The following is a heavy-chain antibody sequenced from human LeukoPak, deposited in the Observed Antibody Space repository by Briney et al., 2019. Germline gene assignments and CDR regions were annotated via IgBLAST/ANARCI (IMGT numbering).Heavy chain of an antibody. J-gene: IGHJ4*02. V-gene: IGHV4-4*07. CDR1: GGSISSYY. D-gene: IGHD3-22*01. CDR2: IATSVST. CDR3: ASQYYYDSSGYYNGFDF. Sequence: PLETLSLTCTVSGGSISSYYWSWIRQPAGKGLEWIGRIATSVSTNYNPSLRSRVTLSVDTSKNQSSLKLSSVTAADTAVYYCASQYYYDSSGYYNGFDFWGQGTLVTVSS.